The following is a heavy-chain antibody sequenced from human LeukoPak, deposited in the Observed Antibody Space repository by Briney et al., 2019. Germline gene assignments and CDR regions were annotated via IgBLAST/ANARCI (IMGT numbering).Heavy chain of an antibody. CDR3: ATNLYRRFFGS. J-gene: IGHJ4*02. CDR1: GGSISTYY. V-gene: IGHV4-59*01. CDR2: IYDSGST. D-gene: IGHD1-26*01. Sequence: SETLSLTCTVSGGSISTYYWSWIRQPPGKGLEWIGYIYDSGSTIYNPSLKSRVTISVDTSKNQFSLKVSSVTAADTAVYYCATNLYRRFFGSWGQGTLVTVST.